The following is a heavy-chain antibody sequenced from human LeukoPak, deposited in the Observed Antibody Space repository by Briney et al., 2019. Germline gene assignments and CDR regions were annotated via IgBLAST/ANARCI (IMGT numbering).Heavy chain of an antibody. D-gene: IGHD2-15*01. CDR1: GFTFSSYS. CDR3: AKDIVYFGGGWYDPVDAFDI. V-gene: IGHV3-30*02. Sequence: PGGSLRLSCAASGFTFSSYSMNWVRQAPGKGLEWVAFIRYDGSNKYYADSVKGRFTISRDNSKNTLYLQMNSLRAEDTAVYYCAKDIVYFGGGWYDPVDAFDIWGQGTMVTVSS. CDR2: IRYDGSNK. J-gene: IGHJ3*02.